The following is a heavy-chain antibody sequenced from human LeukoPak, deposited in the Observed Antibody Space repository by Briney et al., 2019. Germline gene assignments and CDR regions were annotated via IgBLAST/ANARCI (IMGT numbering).Heavy chain of an antibody. CDR2: IKSKTDGCTT. Sequence: MSGGSLRLSCAASGFTFSNAWMSWVRQAPGKGLEWVGRIKSKTDGCTTDYAGAVKGRFTISTDDSNNTLYLQMNSLKTEDTAVYYCTTDRRLDWNWGGYFDYWGQGTLVTVSS. V-gene: IGHV3-15*01. CDR3: TTDRRLDWNWGGYFDY. CDR1: GFTFSNAW. J-gene: IGHJ4*02. D-gene: IGHD1-7*01.